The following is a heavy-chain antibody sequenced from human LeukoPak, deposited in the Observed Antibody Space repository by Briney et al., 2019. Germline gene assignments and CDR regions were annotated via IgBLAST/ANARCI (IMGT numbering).Heavy chain of an antibody. CDR2: INHSGST. CDR3: ARGPGTCYYY. J-gene: IGHJ4*02. Sequence: SATLSLTCAVYGGSFSGYYWSWIRQPPGKGLEWIGEINHSGSTNYNPSLKSRVTISIDTSKNQFSLKLSSVTAADTAVYYCARGPGTCYYYWGQGTLVTVSS. CDR1: GGSFSGYY. V-gene: IGHV4-34*01. D-gene: IGHD3-10*01.